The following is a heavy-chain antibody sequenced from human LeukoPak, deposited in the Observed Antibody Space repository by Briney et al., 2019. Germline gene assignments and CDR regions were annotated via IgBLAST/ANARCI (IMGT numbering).Heavy chain of an antibody. CDR3: ARDFTPEWFDIH. CDR1: GLSLSSYS. CDR2: TSYDGSDE. Sequence: GGSLRLSCVASGLSLSSYSMHWVRQAPGKGLEWVGVTSYDGSDEYYTDSVKGRFTISRDNSKNTVYLQMNSLRADDTAVYYCARDFTPEWFDIHWGQGTLVTVS. D-gene: IGHD3-3*01. V-gene: IGHV3-30*04. J-gene: IGHJ4*02.